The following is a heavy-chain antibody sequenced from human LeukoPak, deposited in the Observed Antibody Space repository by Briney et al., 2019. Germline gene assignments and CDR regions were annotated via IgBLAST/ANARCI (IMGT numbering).Heavy chain of an antibody. D-gene: IGHD1-26*01. J-gene: IGHJ3*02. CDR2: ISWNSGSI. Sequence: PGGSLRLSCAASGFTFDDYAMHWVRHAPGKGLEWVSGISWNSGSIGYADSVKGRFTISRHNAKNSVYLQLNSLRDEDTAVYYCARDQYSRSLGAFDIWGQGTLVIVSS. CDR3: ARDQYSRSLGAFDI. CDR1: GFTFDDYA. V-gene: IGHV3-9*01.